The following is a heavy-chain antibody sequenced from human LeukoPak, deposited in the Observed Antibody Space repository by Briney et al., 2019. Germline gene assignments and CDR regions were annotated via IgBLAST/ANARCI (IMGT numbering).Heavy chain of an antibody. J-gene: IGHJ5*02. Sequence: ASVKVSCKASGYTFTGYYMHWVRQAPGQGLEWMGWVNTNSGNTGYAQNFQGRVTMTRNTSISTVYMELSSLRSEDTAVYYCARETMASFDPWGQGTLVTVSS. CDR1: GYTFTGYY. V-gene: IGHV1-8*02. CDR2: VNTNSGNT. D-gene: IGHD3-10*01. CDR3: ARETMASFDP.